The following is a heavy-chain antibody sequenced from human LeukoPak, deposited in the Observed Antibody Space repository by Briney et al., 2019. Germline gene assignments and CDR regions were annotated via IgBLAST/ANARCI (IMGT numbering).Heavy chain of an antibody. Sequence: GGSLRLSCAASGFTFSSYAMHWVRQAPGKGLEWVAVISYDGSNKYYADSVKGRFTISRDNSKNTLYLQMNSLRAEDTAVYYCASLTPHCSSTSCYHSWGQGNLGTVSS. CDR2: ISYDGSNK. CDR3: ASLTPHCSSTSCYHS. CDR1: GFTFSSYA. V-gene: IGHV3-30*01. D-gene: IGHD2-2*01. J-gene: IGHJ4*02.